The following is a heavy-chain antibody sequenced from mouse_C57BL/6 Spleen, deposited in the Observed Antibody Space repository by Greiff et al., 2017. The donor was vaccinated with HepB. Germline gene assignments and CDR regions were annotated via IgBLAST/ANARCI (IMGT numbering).Heavy chain of an antibody. CDR1: GYTFTGYW. CDR3: ARYGGNYGNFAWFAY. V-gene: IGHV1-9*01. D-gene: IGHD2-1*01. J-gene: IGHJ3*01. CDR2: ILPGSGST. Sequence: VMLVESGAELMKPGASVKLSCKATGYTFTGYWIEWVKQRPGHGLEWIGEILPGSGSTNYNEKFKGKATFTADTSSNTAYMQLSSLTTEDSAIYYCARYGGNYGNFAWFAYWGQGTLVTVSA.